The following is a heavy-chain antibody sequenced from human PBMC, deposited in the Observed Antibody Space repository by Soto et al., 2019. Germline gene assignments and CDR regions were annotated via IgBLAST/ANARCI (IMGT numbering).Heavy chain of an antibody. Sequence: EVQLLESGGGLAQPGGSLRLSCAASGFTFSSYAMSWVRQAPGKGLEWISTISGSGGGIYSTDSVKGRFTISRDNSKNAVYRQRNSLRVEDTAVYYCAKWARDCSGNSCFYFYGMDVWGQETTVTVSS. CDR1: GFTFSSYA. CDR2: ISGSGGGI. V-gene: IGHV3-23*01. J-gene: IGHJ6*02. CDR3: AKWARDCSGNSCFYFYGMDV. D-gene: IGHD2-2*01.